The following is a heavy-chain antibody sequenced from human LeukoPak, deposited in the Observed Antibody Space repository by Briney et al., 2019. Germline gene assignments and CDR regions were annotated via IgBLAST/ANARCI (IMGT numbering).Heavy chain of an antibody. J-gene: IGHJ4*02. Sequence: PGGSLRLSCAASGFTFNYYAMSWVRQAPGKGLEWGSSFSGSGGTTYCAGSVKGRFSISRDNSKNTLYLQMNSLRAEDTAVYYCAKAVGITGTAFGVDYWGQGTLVTVSS. CDR3: AKAVGITGTAFGVDY. CDR1: GFTFNYYA. V-gene: IGHV3-23*01. D-gene: IGHD1-20*01. CDR2: FSGSGGTT.